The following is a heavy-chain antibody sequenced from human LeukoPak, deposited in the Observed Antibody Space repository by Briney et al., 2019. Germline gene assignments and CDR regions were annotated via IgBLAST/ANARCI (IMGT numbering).Heavy chain of an antibody. Sequence: SVKVSCKASGGAFSSYAISWVRQAPGQGLEWMGGIIPIFGTANYAQKFQGRVTITTDESTSTAYMELSSLRSEDTAVYYCAREFSSSSEFYPHFDYWGQGTLVTVSS. CDR2: IIPIFGTA. CDR3: AREFSSSSEFYPHFDY. J-gene: IGHJ4*02. D-gene: IGHD6-6*01. CDR1: GGAFSSYA. V-gene: IGHV1-69*05.